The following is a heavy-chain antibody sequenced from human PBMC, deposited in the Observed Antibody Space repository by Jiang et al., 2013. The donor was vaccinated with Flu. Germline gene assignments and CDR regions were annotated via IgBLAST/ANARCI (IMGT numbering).Heavy chain of an antibody. CDR3: ARESGSGSYLDY. CDR2: IYYSGST. J-gene: IGHJ4*02. CDR1: GGSISSYY. D-gene: IGHD3-10*01. V-gene: IGHV4-59*01. Sequence: GLVKPSETLSLTCTVSGGSISSYYWSWIRQPPGKGLEWIGYIYYSGSTNYNPSLKSRVTISVDTSKNQFSLKLSSVTAADTAVYYCARESGSGSYLDYWGQGTLVTVSS.